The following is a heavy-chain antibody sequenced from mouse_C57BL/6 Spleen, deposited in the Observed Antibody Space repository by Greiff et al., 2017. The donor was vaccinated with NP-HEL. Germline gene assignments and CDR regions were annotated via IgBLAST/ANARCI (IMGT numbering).Heavy chain of an antibody. Sequence: QVQLQQPGAELVRPGASVTLSCKASGYTFTDYEMHWVKQTPVHGLEWIGAIDPETGGTAYNQKFKGKAILTADKSSSTAYMELRSLTSEDSAVYYCTIYGSSPYYYAMDYWGQGTSVTVSS. D-gene: IGHD1-1*01. CDR1: GYTFTDYE. CDR3: TIYGSSPYYYAMDY. V-gene: IGHV1-15*01. J-gene: IGHJ4*01. CDR2: IDPETGGT.